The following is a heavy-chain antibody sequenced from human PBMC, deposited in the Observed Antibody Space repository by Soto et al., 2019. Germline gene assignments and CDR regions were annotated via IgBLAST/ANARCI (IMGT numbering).Heavy chain of an antibody. J-gene: IGHJ4*02. D-gene: IGHD6-19*01. CDR1: GFTFSSYW. V-gene: IGHV3-30*18. CDR2: ISYDGSNK. CDR3: AKDRPMYSSGWYLDYFDY. Sequence: GGSLRLSCAASGFTFSSYWMHWVRQAPGKGLEWVAVISYDGSNKYYADSVKGRFTISRDNSKNTLYLQMNSLRAEDTAVYYCAKDRPMYSSGWYLDYFDYWGQGTLVTVSS.